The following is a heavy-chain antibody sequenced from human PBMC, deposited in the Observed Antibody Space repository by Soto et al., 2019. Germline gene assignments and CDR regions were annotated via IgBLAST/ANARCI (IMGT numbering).Heavy chain of an antibody. D-gene: IGHD6-19*01. V-gene: IGHV3-23*01. Sequence: PGGSLRLSCAASGFTFSSYAMSWVRQAPGKGLEWVSAISGSGGSTYYADSVKGRLTVSRDNSRSTLYLQMNTLRAEDTAVYDCVKDGIAVAGTRSVQNYYYGMDVWGQGTTVTVSS. J-gene: IGHJ6*02. CDR3: VKDGIAVAGTRSVQNYYYGMDV. CDR2: ISGSGGST. CDR1: GFTFSSYA.